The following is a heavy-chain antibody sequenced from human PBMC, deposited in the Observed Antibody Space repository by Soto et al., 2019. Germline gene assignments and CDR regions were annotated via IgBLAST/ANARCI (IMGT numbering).Heavy chain of an antibody. V-gene: IGHV1-18*04. Sequence: ASVKVSCKASGYTFTSYGFRWVQQAPGQGLEWMGWIRAYNGYTNYAQKFQGRVTITTDTSTSTAYMELRSLISDDTAVYYCARASDGYRSGWYVGYFDYWGQGTLVTVYS. CDR2: IRAYNGYT. J-gene: IGHJ4*02. D-gene: IGHD6-19*01. CDR3: ARASDGYRSGWYVGYFDY. CDR1: GYTFTSYG.